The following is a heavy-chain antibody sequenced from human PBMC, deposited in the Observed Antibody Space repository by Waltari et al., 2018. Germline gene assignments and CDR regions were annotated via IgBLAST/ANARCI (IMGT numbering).Heavy chain of an antibody. CDR2: ISGSGGST. CDR3: AKDRPDGSIAAAGPNDAFDI. V-gene: IGHV3-23*04. CDR1: GFTFSSYA. Sequence: EVQLVESGGGLVQPGGSLRLSCAASGFTFSSYAMSWVRQAPGKGLGWVSAISGSGGSTYYADSVKGRFTISRDNSKNTLYLQMNSLRAEDTAVYYCAKDRPDGSIAAAGPNDAFDIWGQGTMVTVSS. D-gene: IGHD6-13*01. J-gene: IGHJ3*02.